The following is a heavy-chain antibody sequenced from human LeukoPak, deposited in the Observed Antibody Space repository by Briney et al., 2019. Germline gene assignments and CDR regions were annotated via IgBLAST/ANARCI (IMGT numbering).Heavy chain of an antibody. CDR3: ARDPLNIVLMVYATVHWFDP. CDR2: INTNTGNP. D-gene: IGHD2-8*01. Sequence: GASVKVSCKASGYTFTSYAMNWVRQAPGQGLEWMGWINTNTGNPTYAQGFTGRFVFSLDTSVSTAYLQISSLKAEDTAVYYCARDPLNIVLMVYATVHWFDPWGQGTLVTVSS. J-gene: IGHJ5*02. CDR1: GYTFTSYA. V-gene: IGHV7-4-1*02.